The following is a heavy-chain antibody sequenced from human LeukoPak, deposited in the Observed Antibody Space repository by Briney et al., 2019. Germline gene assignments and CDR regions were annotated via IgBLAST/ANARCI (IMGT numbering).Heavy chain of an antibody. CDR1: GFTVSSNF. CDR3: ARDTKN. CDR2: IYSGGST. V-gene: IGHV3-66*01. J-gene: IGHJ4*02. D-gene: IGHD1-1*01. Sequence: GGSLRLSCAASGFTVSSNFMSWVRQAPGKGLEWVSVIYSGGSTYYADSVKGRFNISRDNSKNTLYLQMSSLRAEDTAVYYCARDTKNWGQGTLVTVSS.